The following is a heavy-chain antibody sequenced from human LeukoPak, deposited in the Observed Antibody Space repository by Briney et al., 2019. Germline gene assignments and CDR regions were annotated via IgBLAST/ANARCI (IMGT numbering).Heavy chain of an antibody. CDR3: AKGHNFQYYFDY. J-gene: IGHJ4*02. V-gene: IGHV3-64*04. CDR2: ISINGGST. Sequence: GGSLRLSCSASGFTFSSYAMHWVRQAPGKGLEYVSGISINGGSTYYADSVKGRFTISRDNSKNTLYLQVNSLRAEDTAVYYCAKGHNFQYYFDYWGQGTLVTVSS. D-gene: IGHD1-20*01. CDR1: GFTFSSYA.